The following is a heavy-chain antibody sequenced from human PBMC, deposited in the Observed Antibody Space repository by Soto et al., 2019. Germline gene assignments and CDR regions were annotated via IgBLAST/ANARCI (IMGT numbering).Heavy chain of an antibody. D-gene: IGHD6-6*01. CDR2: IYWNDDK. J-gene: IGHJ4*02. CDR1: GFSPSTPGLG. CDR3: AHRGASASSGAYDY. Sequence: QITLKESGPALVKPTQTLTLTCSFSGFSPSTPGLGVGCIRQPPGKPLEWLALIYWNDDKRYSPPLRNRLTITQDTSKKQVVLTMTNLDPVDTATYCCAHRGASASSGAYDYWGQGTLVTVSS. V-gene: IGHV2-5*01.